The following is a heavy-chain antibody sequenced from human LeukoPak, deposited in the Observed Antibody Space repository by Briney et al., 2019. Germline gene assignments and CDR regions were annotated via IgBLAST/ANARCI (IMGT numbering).Heavy chain of an antibody. Sequence: GGSLRLSCAASGFTFSDYYMIWIRQAPGKGLEWVSYISSSGNTIYYADSVKGRFTISRDNSKNTLYLQMNSLRAEDTAVYYCAKSLRSSSTSCYDYWGQGTLVTVSS. D-gene: IGHD2-2*01. CDR2: ISSSGNTI. CDR1: GFTFSDYY. J-gene: IGHJ4*02. V-gene: IGHV3-11*01. CDR3: AKSLRSSSTSCYDY.